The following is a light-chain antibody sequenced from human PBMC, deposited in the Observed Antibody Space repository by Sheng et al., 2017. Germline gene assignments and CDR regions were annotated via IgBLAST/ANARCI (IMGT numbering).Light chain of an antibody. CDR2: STT. V-gene: IGLV7-43*01. CDR3: LLYFGGTQGV. Sequence: QIVVTQEPSLNVSPGGTVTLTCASSAGAVTRNYYPNWFQQKPGQAPKSLIYSTTLKFSWTPARFSGSLLGGKAALTLSGVEPDDEAEYYCLLYFGGTQGVFGPGTKVTVL. J-gene: IGLJ1*01. CDR1: AGAVTRNYY.